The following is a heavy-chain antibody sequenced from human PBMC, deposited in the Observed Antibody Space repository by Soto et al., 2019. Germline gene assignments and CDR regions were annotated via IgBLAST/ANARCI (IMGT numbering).Heavy chain of an antibody. V-gene: IGHV3-33*01. CDR2: ISYDGRQK. CDR1: GFSFSSYG. Sequence: QAQLEESGGGVVQPGRSLRLSCAASGFSFSSYGMHWARQAPGEGLEWVAVISYDGRQKYYAESVKGRFTISRDNIKNTVDLQMNRLRPEDTSVYYCARGIVRGVVYYGMEVWGQGTTVTVSS. D-gene: IGHD3-10*01. J-gene: IGHJ6*02. CDR3: ARGIVRGVVYYGMEV.